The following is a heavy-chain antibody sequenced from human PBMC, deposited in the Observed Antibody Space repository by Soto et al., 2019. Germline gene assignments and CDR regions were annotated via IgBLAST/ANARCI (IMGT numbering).Heavy chain of an antibody. J-gene: IGHJ4*02. D-gene: IGHD3-22*01. CDR3: ARSEDYYDSSGYGVGYFDY. CDR2: ISSSSSYT. V-gene: IGHV3-11*06. CDR1: GFTFSDYY. Sequence: GSLRLSCAASGFTFSDYYMSWIRQAPGKGLEWVSYISSSSSYTNYADSVKGRFTISRDNAKNSLYLQMNSLRAEDTAVYYCARSEDYYDSSGYGVGYFDYWGQGTLVTVSS.